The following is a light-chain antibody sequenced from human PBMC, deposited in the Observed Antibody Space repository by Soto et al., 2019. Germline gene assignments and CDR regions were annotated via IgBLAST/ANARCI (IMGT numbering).Light chain of an antibody. Sequence: QSVLTQPPSVSGAPGQRVTISCTGSSSNIGAGYDVHWYQQLPGTAPKLLIYGNSNRPSGVPDRFSGSKSGTSASLAITGLQAEDEADYYCQSYARSLSGSIFGGGTPLTVL. V-gene: IGLV1-40*01. CDR2: GNS. J-gene: IGLJ2*01. CDR3: QSYARSLSGSI. CDR1: SSNIGAGYD.